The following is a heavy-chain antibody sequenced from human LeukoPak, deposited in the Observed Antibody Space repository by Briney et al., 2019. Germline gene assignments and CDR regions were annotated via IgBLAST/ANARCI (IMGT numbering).Heavy chain of an antibody. D-gene: IGHD5-12*01. CDR1: GFTFSSYW. J-gene: IGHJ6*02. CDR3: ARDRGDIVANDWVNYYYYYGMDV. V-gene: IGHV3-7*01. Sequence: PGGSLRLSCAASGFTFSSYWMSWVRQAPGKGLEWVANIKQDGGEKYYVDSVKGRFTISRDNAKNSLYLQMNSLRAEDTAVYYCARDRGDIVANDWVNYYYYYGMDVWGQGTTVTVSS. CDR2: IKQDGGEK.